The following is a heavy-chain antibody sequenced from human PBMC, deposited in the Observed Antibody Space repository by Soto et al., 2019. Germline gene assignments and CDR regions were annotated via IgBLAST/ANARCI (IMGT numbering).Heavy chain of an antibody. V-gene: IGHV4-34*01. CDR1: GGSFSGYY. Sequence: SETLSLTCAVYGGSFSGYYWSWIRQPPGKGLEWIGEINHSGSTNYNPSLKSRVTISVDTSKNQFSLKLSSVTAADTAVYYCARAKGGYSYLYYYYYYMDVWGKGTTVTVSS. CDR3: ARAKGGYSYLYYYYYYMDV. J-gene: IGHJ6*03. D-gene: IGHD5-18*01. CDR2: INHSGST.